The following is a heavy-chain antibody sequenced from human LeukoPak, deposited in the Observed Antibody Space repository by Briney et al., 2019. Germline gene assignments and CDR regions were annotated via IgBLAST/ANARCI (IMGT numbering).Heavy chain of an antibody. D-gene: IGHD1-1*01. CDR1: GFIFRDYV. J-gene: IGHJ4*02. CDR2: ISGSGGST. Sequence: GGSLRLSCTASGFIFRDYVMIWVRQAPGKGLEWVSAISGSGGSTYYADSVKGRSTISRDNSKNTLYLQMNSLRAEDTAVYYCAKDRNSNDFDYWGQGTLVTVSS. CDR3: AKDRNSNDFDY. V-gene: IGHV3-23*01.